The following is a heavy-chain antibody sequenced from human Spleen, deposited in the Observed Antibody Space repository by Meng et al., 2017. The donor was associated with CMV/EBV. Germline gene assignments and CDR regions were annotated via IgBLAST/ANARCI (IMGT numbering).Heavy chain of an antibody. V-gene: IGHV3-74*01. Sequence: GESLKISCAVSGFTFDDYAMHWVRQTPGKGLEWVSGINGDGSDTNYADSVKGRFTVSRDSADNTLYLQMNSLRVEDTAVYYCAREGPNSGWYVDYWGQGILVTVSS. CDR1: GFTFDDYA. CDR2: INGDGSDT. CDR3: AREGPNSGWYVDY. D-gene: IGHD6-19*01. J-gene: IGHJ4*02.